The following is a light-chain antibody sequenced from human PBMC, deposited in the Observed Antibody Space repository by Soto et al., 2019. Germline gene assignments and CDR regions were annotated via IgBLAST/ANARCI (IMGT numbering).Light chain of an antibody. CDR2: DAS. J-gene: IGKJ2*01. Sequence: EIVLTQSPATLSLSPGERATLSCRASQSVSSYLAWYQQKPGQAPRLLIYDASNRATGIPARFSGSGSGTDFTLTISSLEPEDFGVYYCQQYSTLPHTFGQGTKLEVK. CDR3: QQYSTLPHT. V-gene: IGKV3-11*01. CDR1: QSVSSY.